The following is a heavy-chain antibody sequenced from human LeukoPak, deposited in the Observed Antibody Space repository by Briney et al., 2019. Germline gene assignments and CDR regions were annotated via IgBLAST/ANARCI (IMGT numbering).Heavy chain of an antibody. CDR2: IWYDGSDK. V-gene: IGHV3-33*01. J-gene: IGHJ4*02. D-gene: IGHD3-22*01. Sequence: PGKSLRLSCATSGFTFSGYGMHWVRQAPGKGLEWVAVIWYDGSDKYYADSVKGRLTISRDNSNNTLFLQMNSLRAEDTAMYYCARGPHYYHTSGSLDYWRQGTLVTVSS. CDR1: GFTFSGYG. CDR3: ARGPHYYHTSGSLDY.